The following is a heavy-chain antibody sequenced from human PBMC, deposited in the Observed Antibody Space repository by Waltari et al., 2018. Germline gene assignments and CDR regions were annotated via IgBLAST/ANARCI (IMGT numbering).Heavy chain of an antibody. CDR1: GGSISSHY. CDR3: ARRSGMATINPFDY. Sequence: QVQLQESGPGLVKPSETLSLTCTASGGSISSHYWSWIRPPPGKGLEWIGYIYYSGGTNYNHSLKSRVTISGDTSKAQFSLELSSVTAADTAVYYCARRSGMATINPFDYWGQGTLVTVSS. D-gene: IGHD5-12*01. CDR2: IYYSGGT. J-gene: IGHJ4*02. V-gene: IGHV4-59*11.